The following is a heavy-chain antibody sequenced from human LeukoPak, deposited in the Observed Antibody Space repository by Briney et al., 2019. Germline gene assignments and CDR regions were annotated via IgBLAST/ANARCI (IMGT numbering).Heavy chain of an antibody. D-gene: IGHD1-26*01. CDR3: AKDDDVGATTAIDY. J-gene: IGHJ4*02. CDR1: GFTFSRYG. CDR2: IWSDGSYK. V-gene: IGHV3-33*06. Sequence: PGGSLRLSCAASGFTFSRYGMHWVRQAPGKGLEWVTVIWSDGSYKYYANSVKGRFTISRDNSKSTLYLQMDSLRAEDTAVYYCAKDDDVGATTAIDYRGQGTLVTVSS.